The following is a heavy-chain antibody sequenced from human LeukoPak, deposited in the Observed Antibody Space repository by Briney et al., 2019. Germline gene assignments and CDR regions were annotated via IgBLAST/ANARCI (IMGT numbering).Heavy chain of an antibody. CDR2: ISTHGKTT. D-gene: IGHD6-19*01. CDR3: AKEYVLFISGWFFDH. CDR1: AFTFSSYG. V-gene: IGHV3-30*18. J-gene: IGHJ5*02. Sequence: GGSLRLSCAASAFTFSSYGMHWVRQAPGKGLEWVAVISTHGKTTYYADSVKGRFTISRDNSENTLYLQMNSLRPEDTAVYYCAKEYVLFISGWFFDHWGQGTLVTVSS.